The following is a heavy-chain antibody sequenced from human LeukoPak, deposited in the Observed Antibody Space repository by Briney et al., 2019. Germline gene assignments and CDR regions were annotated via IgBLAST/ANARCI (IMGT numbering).Heavy chain of an antibody. D-gene: IGHD3-22*01. Sequence: SETLSLTCTVSGYSISSGYYWGWIRQPPGKGLEWIGSIYHSGSTYYNPSLKSRVTISVDTSKNQFSLKLSSVTAADTAVYYCARLYYYDSSGYYFPYCYFDYWGQGTLVTVSS. V-gene: IGHV4-38-2*02. CDR1: GYSISSGYY. J-gene: IGHJ4*02. CDR3: ARLYYYDSSGYYFPYCYFDY. CDR2: IYHSGST.